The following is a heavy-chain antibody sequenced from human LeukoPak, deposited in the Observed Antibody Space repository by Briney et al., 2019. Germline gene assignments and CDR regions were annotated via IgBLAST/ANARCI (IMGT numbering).Heavy chain of an antibody. D-gene: IGHD3-9*01. CDR1: GFTFSNFA. J-gene: IGHJ4*02. Sequence: SGGSLRLSCAASGFTFSNFAMSWVRQAPGKGLECVSLISANGGATYYADSVKGRFTISRDNSKSTLYLQMNSLRAEDTAVYYCAKDGNDILTGYYVDYWGQGTLVTVSS. CDR2: ISANGGAT. CDR3: AKDGNDILTGYYVDY. V-gene: IGHV3-23*01.